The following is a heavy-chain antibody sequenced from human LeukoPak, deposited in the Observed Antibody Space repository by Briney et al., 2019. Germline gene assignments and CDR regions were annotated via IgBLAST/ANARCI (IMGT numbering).Heavy chain of an antibody. J-gene: IGHJ4*02. CDR3: ARDGYGDYGGGWY. Sequence: PSETLSLTCTVSDYSISSPYYWGWVRQTPGKGLEWIASIFHTGNTYYNPSLKSRVTMSMDTSKNQFSLKLSSVTAADTAVYYCARDGYGDYGGGWYWGQGTLVTVSS. CDR2: IFHTGNT. D-gene: IGHD4-17*01. CDR1: DYSISSPYY. V-gene: IGHV4-38-2*02.